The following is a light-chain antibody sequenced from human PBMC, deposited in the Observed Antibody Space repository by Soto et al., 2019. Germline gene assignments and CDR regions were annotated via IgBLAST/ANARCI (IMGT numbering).Light chain of an antibody. V-gene: IGKV1-39*01. CDR2: AAS. Sequence: DVHMSQSPSSLSASVGYRFTITCRAGQSIRRYLNWYQQKPGKAPNLLIYAASSLQSGVPSRFSGSGSGTGFPLTISSLQPEDFETYYCQQSYSMPWTFGQGTKVDIK. J-gene: IGKJ1*01. CDR1: QSIRRY. CDR3: QQSYSMPWT.